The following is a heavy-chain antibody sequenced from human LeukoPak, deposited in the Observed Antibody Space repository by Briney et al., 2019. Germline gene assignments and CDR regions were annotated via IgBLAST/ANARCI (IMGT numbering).Heavy chain of an antibody. Sequence: SETLCLTCTVSGGSISSYYWSWIRQPPGKGLWWIGYIYYSGSTNYIPSLKSRVTIPVDTSKNQSSLKLSSVTAADTAVYYCARDSRGYGSGSYYNFDYWGQRTLVTVSS. D-gene: IGHD3-10*01. CDR3: ARDSRGYGSGSYYNFDY. J-gene: IGHJ4*02. V-gene: IGHV4-59*01. CDR1: GGSISSYY. CDR2: IYYSGST.